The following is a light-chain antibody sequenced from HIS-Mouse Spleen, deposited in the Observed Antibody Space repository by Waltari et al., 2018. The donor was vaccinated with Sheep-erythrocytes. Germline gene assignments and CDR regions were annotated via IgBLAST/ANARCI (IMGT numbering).Light chain of an antibody. V-gene: IGKV2-28*01. CDR1: QSLLHSNGYNY. J-gene: IGKJ1*01. CDR2: LGS. Sequence: DIVMTQSPLSLPVTPGEPASISCRSSQSLLHSNGYNYLDWYLQKPGQSPQLLIYLGSNRASGVPDRFSGSGSGTDFTLKISRVEAEDVGVYYCMQSIQLPPTFGQGTKVEIK. CDR3: MQSIQLPPT.